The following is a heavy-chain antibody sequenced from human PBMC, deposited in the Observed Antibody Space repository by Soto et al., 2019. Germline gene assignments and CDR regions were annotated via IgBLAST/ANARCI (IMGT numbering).Heavy chain of an antibody. CDR3: ARVYGSGTYPIDY. Sequence: QVQLVESGGGVVQPGRSLRLSCAASGFAFSSYGMHWVRQAPGKGLEWVTVIWSGGSDKYYADSVKGRFTISRDNSKNTRYLQMNSLRAEDTAVYYCARVYGSGTYPIDYWGQGTLVTVSS. D-gene: IGHD3-10*01. CDR2: IWSGGSDK. V-gene: IGHV3-33*01. CDR1: GFAFSSYG. J-gene: IGHJ4*02.